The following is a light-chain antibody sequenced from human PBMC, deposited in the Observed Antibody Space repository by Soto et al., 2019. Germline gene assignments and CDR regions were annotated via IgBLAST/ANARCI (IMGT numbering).Light chain of an antibody. CDR1: QSISSY. J-gene: IGKJ5*01. CDR3: QQLHSYPIT. Sequence: DLQSTQSPSSLSASVGARATITGRASQSISSYLNWYQQKPGKAPNLLIYAASTLQSGVPSRFSGSGSGTDFTLTIRSLQPEDSAIYYCQQLHSYPITFGHGTRLEIK. CDR2: AAS. V-gene: IGKV1-39*01.